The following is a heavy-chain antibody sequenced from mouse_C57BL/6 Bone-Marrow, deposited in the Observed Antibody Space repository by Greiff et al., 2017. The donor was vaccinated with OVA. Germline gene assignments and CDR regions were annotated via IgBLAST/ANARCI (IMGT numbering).Heavy chain of an antibody. CDR1: GYTFTSYW. J-gene: IGHJ2*01. D-gene: IGHD2-1*01. CDR2: IYPGSGST. CDR3: ALYYGNNEGDFDY. Sequence: QVQLQQPGAELVKPGASVKMSCKASGYTFTSYWITWVKQRPGQGLEWIGDIYPGSGSTNYNEKFKSKATLTVDTSSSTAYMQLSSLTSEDSAVXYCALYYGNNEGDFDYWGQGTTLTVSS. V-gene: IGHV1-55*01.